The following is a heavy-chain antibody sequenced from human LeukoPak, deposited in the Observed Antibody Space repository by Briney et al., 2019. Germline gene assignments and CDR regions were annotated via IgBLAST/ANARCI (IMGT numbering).Heavy chain of an antibody. CDR2: IYHSGDT. Sequence: SETLSLTCAVSGDSISSNNWWSWVRQPPGKGLEWIGEIYHSGDTYYNPSLKSRVTISVDRSKNQFSLKLDSVTAADTAVYYCASLGRLAATGTEHWGQGTLVTVSS. CDR1: GDSISSNNW. D-gene: IGHD6-13*01. CDR3: ASLGRLAATGTEH. J-gene: IGHJ4*02. V-gene: IGHV4-4*02.